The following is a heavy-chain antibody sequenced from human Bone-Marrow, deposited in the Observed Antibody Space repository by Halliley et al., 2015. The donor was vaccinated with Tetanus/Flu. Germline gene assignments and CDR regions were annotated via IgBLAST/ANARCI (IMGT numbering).Heavy chain of an antibody. CDR3: AKDEIPSIGMDV. J-gene: IGHJ6*03. CDR2: IFNSGST. V-gene: IGHV4-31*02. Sequence: EWNGGIFNSGSTHYNPALKSRVIISVDASKDLFSVELCSVTAGDSAVFYCAKDEIPSIGMDVWGEGSTVTVSS.